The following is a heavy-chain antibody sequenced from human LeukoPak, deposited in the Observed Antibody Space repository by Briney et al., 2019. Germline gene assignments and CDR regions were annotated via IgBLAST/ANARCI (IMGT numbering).Heavy chain of an antibody. V-gene: IGHV3-23*01. CDR3: AKDRLLWFGDTNFDY. J-gene: IGHJ4*02. CDR2: ISGSGGST. D-gene: IGHD3-10*01. Sequence: GGSLRLSCAASGFTFSSYGMSWVRQAPGKGLEWVSAISGSGGSTYYADSVKGRFTISRDNSKNTLYLQMNSLRAEDTAVYYCAKDRLLWFGDTNFDYWGQGTLVTVAS. CDR1: GFTFSSYG.